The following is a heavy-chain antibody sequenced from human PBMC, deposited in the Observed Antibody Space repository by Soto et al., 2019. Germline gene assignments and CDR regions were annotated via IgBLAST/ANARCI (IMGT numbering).Heavy chain of an antibody. CDR1: AFALSKFA. Sequence: QVQLVESGGGVVQPGRSLRLSCAVSAFALSKFAMHWVRQAPGKGLEWVAVTSKDGINTDYADSVKGRFTISRDNSKSTIYLQMNSLRTEDTALYYCARGNMDVWGQGTTVTVSS. J-gene: IGHJ6*02. CDR3: ARGNMDV. V-gene: IGHV3-30-3*01. D-gene: IGHD1-1*01. CDR2: TSKDGINT.